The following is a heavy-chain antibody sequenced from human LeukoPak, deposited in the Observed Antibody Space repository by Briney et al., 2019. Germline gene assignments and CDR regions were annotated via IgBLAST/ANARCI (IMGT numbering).Heavy chain of an antibody. V-gene: IGHV4-34*01. CDR3: ARGLGQRKRLANFDY. D-gene: IGHD1-1*01. CDR2: INHSGST. CDR1: GGSFSGYY. Sequence: PSETLSLTCAVYGGSFSGYYWSWIRQPPGKGLEWIGEINHSGSTNYNPSLKSRVTISVDTSKNQFSLKLSSVTAADTAVYYCARGLGQRKRLANFDYWGQGTLVTVSS. J-gene: IGHJ4*02.